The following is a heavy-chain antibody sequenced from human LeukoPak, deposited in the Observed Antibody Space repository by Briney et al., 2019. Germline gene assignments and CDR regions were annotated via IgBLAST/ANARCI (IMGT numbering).Heavy chain of an antibody. D-gene: IGHD1-26*01. V-gene: IGHV4-59*01. J-gene: IGHJ4*02. Sequence: PSETLSLTCTVSGGPISSYYWSWIRQPPGKGLEWIGYIYYSGSTNYNPSLKSRVTISVDTSKNQFSLKLSSVTAADTAVYYCASGVGATTFDYWGQGTLVTVSS. CDR1: GGPISSYY. CDR3: ASGVGATTFDY. CDR2: IYYSGST.